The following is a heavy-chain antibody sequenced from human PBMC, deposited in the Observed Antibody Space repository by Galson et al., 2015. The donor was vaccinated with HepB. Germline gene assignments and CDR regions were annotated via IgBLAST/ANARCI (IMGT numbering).Heavy chain of an antibody. V-gene: IGHV3-48*02. D-gene: IGHD3-10*01. J-gene: IGHJ6*02. Sequence: SLRLSCAASGFTFSSYSMNWVRQAPGKGLEWVSYITSIGSTTYYADSVKGRFTISRDHAKNSLYLQMNSLRDEDTAVYYCARDKAVVWLGELLEGQVGMGVWGQGTTVTVSS. CDR2: ITSIGSTT. CDR1: GFTFSSYS. CDR3: ARDKAVVWLGELLEGQVGMGV.